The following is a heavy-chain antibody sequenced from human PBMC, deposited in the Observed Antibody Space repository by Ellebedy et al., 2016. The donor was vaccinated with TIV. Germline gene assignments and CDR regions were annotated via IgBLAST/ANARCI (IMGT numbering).Heavy chain of an antibody. Sequence: PGGSLRLSCAASEFTVSSNYMSWVRQAPGKGLEWVSVIYSGGTTHYADSVKGRFTISRDKSKNTMYLQMNSLRAEDTAVYYYAGHGDRAMTHWGQGTLVTVSS. CDR1: EFTVSSNY. CDR2: IYSGGTT. D-gene: IGHD5-18*01. CDR3: AGHGDRAMTH. V-gene: IGHV3-66*04. J-gene: IGHJ4*02.